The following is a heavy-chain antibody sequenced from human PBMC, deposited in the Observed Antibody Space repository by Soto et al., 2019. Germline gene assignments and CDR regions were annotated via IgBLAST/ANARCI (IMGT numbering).Heavy chain of an antibody. V-gene: IGHV4-34*01. CDR2: INHSGST. J-gene: IGHJ3*02. CDR3: ARGSQGYYDSSGSSFDI. Sequence: PPETLSLTCAVYGGSFSGYYWSWIRQPPGTGLEWIGEINHSGSTNYNPSLKSRVTISVDTSKNQFSLKLSSVTAADTAVYYCARGSQGYYDSSGSSFDIWGQGTMVTVSS. D-gene: IGHD3-22*01. CDR1: GGSFSGYY.